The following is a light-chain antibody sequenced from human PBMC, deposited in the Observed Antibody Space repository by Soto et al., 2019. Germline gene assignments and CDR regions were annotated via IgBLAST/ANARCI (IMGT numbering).Light chain of an antibody. V-gene: IGLV2-23*02. CDR1: SSDVGSYNL. J-gene: IGLJ1*01. Sequence: XSVLTQPASVSGSPGQSITISCTGTSSDVGSYNLVSWYQQHPGKAPKLMIYEVSKRPSGVSNRFSGSKSGNTASLTISGLQAEDGADYYCCSYAGSSTPLIFGTGTKVTVL. CDR3: CSYAGSSTPLI. CDR2: EVS.